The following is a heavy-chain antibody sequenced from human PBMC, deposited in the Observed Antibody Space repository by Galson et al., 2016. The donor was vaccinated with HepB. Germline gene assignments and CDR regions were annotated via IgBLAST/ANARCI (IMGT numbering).Heavy chain of an antibody. D-gene: IGHD6-19*01. CDR1: GFTFSIYA. J-gene: IGHJ4*02. V-gene: IGHV3-30*04. CDR3: ARGPRAITVAATGANLDN. Sequence: SLRLSCAASGFTFSIYAMHWVRQAPGKGLEWVSVISYDGTNKCYVDSVKGRFTISRDNSKNMLYQQMNSLRAEDTAVYYCARGPRAITVAATGANLDNWGQGTLFTVSS. CDR2: ISYDGTNK.